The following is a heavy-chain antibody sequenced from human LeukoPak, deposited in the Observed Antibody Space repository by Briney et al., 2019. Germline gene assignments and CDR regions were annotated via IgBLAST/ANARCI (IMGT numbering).Heavy chain of an antibody. CDR2: ISHSGST. V-gene: IGHV4-34*01. CDR1: GGSFSGYY. D-gene: IGHD1-7*01. CDR3: ARPTSWVNYFDP. J-gene: IGHJ5*02. Sequence: PSETLSLSCAVLGGSFSGYYWSWIRQPPGKGLEWIGEISHSGSTNYNPSLKSRVTISLDMSKNHFSLKLNSVTAADTAVYYCARPTSWVNYFDPWGKGTLVTVSS.